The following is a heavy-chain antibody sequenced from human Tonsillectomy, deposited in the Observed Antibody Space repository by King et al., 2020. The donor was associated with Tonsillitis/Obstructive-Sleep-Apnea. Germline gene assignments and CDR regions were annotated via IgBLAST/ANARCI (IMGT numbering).Heavy chain of an antibody. Sequence: QLVQSGAEVKKPWASLKVSCKASGYTFTSYGISWVRQAPGQGLECMGWISAYNGITNYAQKLQGRVTMTTDSSTSTAYMELRSLRSDDTAVYYCASHDSSGLDAFDIWGQGTMVTVSS. CDR2: ISAYNGIT. CDR1: GYTFTSYG. V-gene: IGHV1-18*01. D-gene: IGHD3-22*01. J-gene: IGHJ3*02. CDR3: ASHDSSGLDAFDI.